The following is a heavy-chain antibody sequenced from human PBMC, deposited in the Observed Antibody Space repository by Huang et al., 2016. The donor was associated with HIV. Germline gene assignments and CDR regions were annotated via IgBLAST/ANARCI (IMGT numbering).Heavy chain of an antibody. D-gene: IGHD7-27*01. J-gene: IGHJ4*02. CDR2: VYDTGTA. CDR1: GGSISDHH. V-gene: IGHV4-59*11. Sequence: QVHLQESGPGLVKPSETLSITCSVSGGSISDHHWGWIRQSPRKGLEWIGSVYDTGTANYNPALKRRVTIFLDKSKNQLSLNLGSMTAADTAIYYCARDNWGPFLTTIDSWGPGSLVTVSS. CDR3: ARDNWGPFLTTIDS.